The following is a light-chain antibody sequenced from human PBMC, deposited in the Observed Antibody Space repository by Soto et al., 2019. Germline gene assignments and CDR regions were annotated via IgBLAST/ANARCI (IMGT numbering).Light chain of an antibody. Sequence: QSVLTQPPSVSGAPGQRVTISCTGSSSNIGADYHVHWYQQTPGLAPKLLIYRNTNRPSGVPDRFSGSRSGTSASLAITGLQAGDEADYYCQSYDSSLSVGVFGGGTKLTVL. CDR3: QSYDSSLSVGV. J-gene: IGLJ3*02. CDR2: RNT. V-gene: IGLV1-40*01. CDR1: SSNIGADYH.